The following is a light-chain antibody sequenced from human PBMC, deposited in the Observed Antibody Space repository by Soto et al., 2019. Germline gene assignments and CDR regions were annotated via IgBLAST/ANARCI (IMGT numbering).Light chain of an antibody. CDR3: AVWDDSLRGRM. CDR1: SSNIGPNF. V-gene: IGLV1-47*01. CDR2: RND. Sequence: QSALTQPASVSGTPGQRVTISCSGSSSNIGPNFVYWYQQFPGTAPKVLIYRNDQRPSGVPDRFSGSKSGTSASLAISGLQSEDEADYYCAVWDDSLRGRMFGGGTKLTVL. J-gene: IGLJ3*02.